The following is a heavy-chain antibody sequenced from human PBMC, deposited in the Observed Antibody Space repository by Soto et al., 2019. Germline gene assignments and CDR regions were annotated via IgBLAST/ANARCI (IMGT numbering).Heavy chain of an antibody. D-gene: IGHD2-21*02. CDR2: ISTRSDI. CDR3: AREETAWPLAYGLDV. Sequence: GGSLRLSCAASGFTFSGYSMNWVRQAPGKGLEWVASISTRSDIYYADSVKGRFTISRDNAKNSVSLQMNSLRAEDTAVYYCAREETAWPLAYGLDVWGQGTTVTVSS. CDR1: GFTFSGYS. J-gene: IGHJ6*02. V-gene: IGHV3-21*01.